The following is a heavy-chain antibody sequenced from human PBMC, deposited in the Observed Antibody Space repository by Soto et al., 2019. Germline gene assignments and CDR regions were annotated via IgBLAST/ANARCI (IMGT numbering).Heavy chain of an antibody. D-gene: IGHD3-22*01. J-gene: IGHJ5*02. V-gene: IGHV4-39*01. CDR3: ARGKTYYYDSSGDYWFDP. CDR1: GGNIGNRGYY. CDR2: IYYSGST. Sequence: PSETHRHPHTVSGGNIGNRGYYRGRISQPPGKGLEWIGSIYYSGSTYYNPSLKSRVTISVDTSKNQFSLKLSSVTAADTAVYYCARGKTYYYDSSGDYWFDPWGQGTLVTVSS.